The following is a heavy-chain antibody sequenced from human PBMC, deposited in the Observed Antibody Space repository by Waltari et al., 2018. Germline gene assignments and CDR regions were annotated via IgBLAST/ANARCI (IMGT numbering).Heavy chain of an antibody. V-gene: IGHV1-24*01. J-gene: IGHJ6*03. CDR1: GYTFTGLS. CDR3: HLMARNIVVVSYYSYMDV. CDR2: FAPEEGET. Sequence: QVEVVQSGAEVKKPGASVKVSCKLSGYTFTGLSMHWVRQIPGKGLEGMGRFAPEEGETVSAQKFQGRVTMTEDTSTDTAYMELSSLRSEDTAVYYCHLMARNIVVVSYYSYMDVWGRGTTVTVSS. D-gene: IGHD2-15*01.